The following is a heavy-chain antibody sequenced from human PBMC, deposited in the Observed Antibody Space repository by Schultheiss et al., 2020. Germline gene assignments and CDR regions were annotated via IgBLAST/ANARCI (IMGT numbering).Heavy chain of an antibody. D-gene: IGHD1-26*01. J-gene: IGHJ4*02. CDR3: AKGVQVGAFDY. CDR1: GFTFSSYA. V-gene: IGHV3-33*03. Sequence: SLRLSCAASGFTFSSYAMSWVRQAPGKGLEWVAVIWYDGSNKYYADSVKGRFTISRDNAKNSLYLQMNSLRAEDTALYYCAKGVQVGAFDYWGQGTLVTVSS. CDR2: IWYDGSNK.